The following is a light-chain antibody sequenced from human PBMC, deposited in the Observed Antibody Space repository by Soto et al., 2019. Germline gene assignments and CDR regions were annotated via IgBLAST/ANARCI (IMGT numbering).Light chain of an antibody. Sequence: QSALTQRASVSGSPGQSITISCTGTSIDVGGYNYVSWYQQHPGKAPKLMIYEVSNRPSGVSNRFSGSKSGNTASLTISGLQAEDEADYYCSSYTSSSLWVFGAGTKLTVL. V-gene: IGLV2-14*01. CDR2: EVS. J-gene: IGLJ3*02. CDR3: SSYTSSSLWV. CDR1: SIDVGGYNY.